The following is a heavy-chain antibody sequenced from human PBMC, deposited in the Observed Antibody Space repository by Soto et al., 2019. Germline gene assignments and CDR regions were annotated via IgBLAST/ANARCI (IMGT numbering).Heavy chain of an antibody. J-gene: IGHJ6*02. CDR1: GYTFTGYY. D-gene: IGHD1-1*01. V-gene: IGHV1-2*04. Sequence: ASVKVSCQASGYTFTGYYMHWVRQAPGQGLEWMGWINPNSGGTNYAQKFQGWVTMTRDTSISTAYMELSRLRSDDTAVYYCARSRTTGTAPVYYGMDVWGQGTTVTVSS. CDR2: INPNSGGT. CDR3: ARSRTTGTAPVYYGMDV.